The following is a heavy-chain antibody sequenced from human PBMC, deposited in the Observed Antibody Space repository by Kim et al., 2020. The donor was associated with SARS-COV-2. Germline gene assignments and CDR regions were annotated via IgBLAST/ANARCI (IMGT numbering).Heavy chain of an antibody. D-gene: IGHD3-3*01. J-gene: IGHJ6*02. Sequence: DAPKGRFTISRDNSRATLYLQMNSLRAEDTAVYYCGSHPSTPTYNFYGMDVWGQGTSVTVSS. V-gene: IGHV3-30*04. CDR3: GSHPSTPTYNFYGMDV.